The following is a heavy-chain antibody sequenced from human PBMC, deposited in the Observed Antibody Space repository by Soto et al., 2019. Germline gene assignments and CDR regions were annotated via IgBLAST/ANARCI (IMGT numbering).Heavy chain of an antibody. V-gene: IGHV4-34*01. CDR2: INHSGST. CDR3: ARLLYYDILTGYFHYGMDV. D-gene: IGHD3-9*01. J-gene: IGHJ6*02. CDR1: GGSFSGYY. Sequence: QVQLQQWGAGLLKPSETLSLTCAVYGGSFSGYYWSWIRQPPGKGLEWIGEINHSGSTNYNPSLKSRVTISVDTSKNQFPLKLSSVTAADTAVYYCARLLYYDILTGYFHYGMDVWGQGTTVTVSS.